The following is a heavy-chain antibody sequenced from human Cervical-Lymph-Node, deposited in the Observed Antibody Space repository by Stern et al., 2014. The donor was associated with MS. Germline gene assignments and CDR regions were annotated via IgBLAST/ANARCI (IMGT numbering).Heavy chain of an antibody. CDR1: GFSFSRYA. Sequence: VQLVESGGGVVQPGRSLRLSCAASGFSFSRYAMHWVRQAPGKGLEWVAISVYDGSNPYYADSVTGLFTIPSDNYKTTIYLQMHSLRAEDTAVYFCASAYNSRHCYFDYWGQGTLVTVSS. V-gene: IGHV3-33*01. D-gene: IGHD6-13*01. CDR3: ASAYNSRHCYFDY. CDR2: SVYDGSNP. J-gene: IGHJ4*02.